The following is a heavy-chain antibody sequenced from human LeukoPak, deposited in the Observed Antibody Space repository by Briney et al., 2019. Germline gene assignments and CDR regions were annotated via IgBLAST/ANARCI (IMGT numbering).Heavy chain of an antibody. CDR2: IYTSGST. CDR3: ARGPSRCSSSSCSLDY. Sequence: PSETLSLTCTVSGGSISSGSYCWSWIRQPAGKGLEWIGRIYTSGSTNYNPSLKSRVTISVDRSKNQFSLKLSSVTAADTAVYYCARGPSRCSSSSCSLDYWGQGTLVTVSS. J-gene: IGHJ4*02. CDR1: GGSISSGSYC. V-gene: IGHV4-61*02. D-gene: IGHD2-15*01.